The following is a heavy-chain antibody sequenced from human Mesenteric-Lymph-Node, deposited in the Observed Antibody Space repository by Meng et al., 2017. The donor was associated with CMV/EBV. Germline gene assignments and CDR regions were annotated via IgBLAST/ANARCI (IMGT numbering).Heavy chain of an antibody. V-gene: IGHV3-9*01. CDR1: GFIFNDYA. CDR2: IYGKTSGT. J-gene: IGHJ4*02. Sequence: SLKISCAASGFIFNDYAMHWVRQAPGKGLEWVSGIYGKTSGTGYADSVEGRFTISRDSAKKALYLQMNALRVEDTAVYYCASMWEGGYWGQGTLVTVSS. CDR3: ASMWEGGY. D-gene: IGHD1-26*01.